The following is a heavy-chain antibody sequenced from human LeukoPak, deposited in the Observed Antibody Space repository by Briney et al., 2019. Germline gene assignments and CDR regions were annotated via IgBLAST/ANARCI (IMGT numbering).Heavy chain of an antibody. CDR1: GFTLSSYA. J-gene: IGHJ6*02. D-gene: IGHD4-11*01. CDR3: ARAPHYSSYGPYYYGMDV. CDR2: ISSSSSYT. V-gene: IGHV3-21*05. Sequence: GGSLRLSCAGSGFTLSSYAMTWVRQAPGKGLEWVSYISSSSSYTNYADSVKGRFTISRDNAKNSLYLQMNSLRAEDTAVYYCARAPHYSSYGPYYYGMDVWGQGTTVTVSS.